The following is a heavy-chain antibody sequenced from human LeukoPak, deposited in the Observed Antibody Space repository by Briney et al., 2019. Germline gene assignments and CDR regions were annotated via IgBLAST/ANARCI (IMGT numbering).Heavy chain of an antibody. V-gene: IGHV1-2*02. Sequence: GASVKVSCKASGYTFTGYYMHWVRQAPGQGLEWMGWINPNSGGTNYAQKFQGRVTMTRDTSISTAYMELSRLRSDDTAVYYCARDRVYYGSGSYYPTSNWGQGTLVTVSS. CDR3: ARDRVYYGSGSYYPTSN. CDR2: INPNSGGT. J-gene: IGHJ4*02. D-gene: IGHD3-10*01. CDR1: GYTFTGYY.